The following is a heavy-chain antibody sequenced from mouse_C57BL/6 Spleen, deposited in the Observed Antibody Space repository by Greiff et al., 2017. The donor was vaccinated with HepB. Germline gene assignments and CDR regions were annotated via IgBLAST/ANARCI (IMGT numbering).Heavy chain of an antibody. CDR3: AREESSGYFEV. CDR1: GYSITSGYY. CDR2: ISYDGSN. Sequence: EVQLQQSGPGLVKPSQSLSLTCSVTGYSITSGYYWNWIRQFPGNKLEWMGYISYDGSNNYNPSLKNRISITRDTSKNQFFLKLNSMTTEDTATYYSAREESSGYFEVWGTGTTVTVSS. J-gene: IGHJ1*03. D-gene: IGHD6-1*01. V-gene: IGHV3-6*01.